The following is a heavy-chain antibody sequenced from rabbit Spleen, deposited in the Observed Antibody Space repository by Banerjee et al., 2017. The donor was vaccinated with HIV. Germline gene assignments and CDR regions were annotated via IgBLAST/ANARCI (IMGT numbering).Heavy chain of an antibody. D-gene: IGHD8-1*01. Sequence: QEQLEESGGDLVKPEGSLTLTCTASGFSFSYSYWICWVRQAPGKGLEWIACIYGGSSGNTYYASWAKGRFTISKTSSTTVTLQMTSLTVADTATYFCARDTGSSFSSYGMDLWGQGTLVTVS. CDR1: GFSFSYSYW. V-gene: IGHV1S45*01. J-gene: IGHJ3*01. CDR3: ARDTGSSFSSYGMDL. CDR2: IYGGSSGNT.